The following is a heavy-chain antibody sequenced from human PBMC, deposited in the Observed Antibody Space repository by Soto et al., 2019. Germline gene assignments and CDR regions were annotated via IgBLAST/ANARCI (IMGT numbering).Heavy chain of an antibody. D-gene: IGHD5-12*01. CDR2: ITNNGDTT. Sequence: EKQLMESGGALAQPGGSLRLSCVGSGFTFSIYALTWVRQAPGKGLEWVSLITNNGDTTFFGDSVKGRFSISRDNSKNTLYLRLESRRAEATAVYYCAMSAGYGGAFDVWGQGTMVAVSS. CDR3: AMSAGYGGAFDV. CDR1: GFTFSIYA. J-gene: IGHJ3*01. V-gene: IGHV3-23*01.